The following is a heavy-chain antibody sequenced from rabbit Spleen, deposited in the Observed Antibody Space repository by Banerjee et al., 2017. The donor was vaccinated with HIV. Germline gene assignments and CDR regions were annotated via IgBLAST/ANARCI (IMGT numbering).Heavy chain of an antibody. CDR2: IYAAGVSDT. CDR1: GFSFNSGFW. CDR3: ARDTSSSFSSYGMDL. D-gene: IGHD1-1*01. J-gene: IGHJ6*01. Sequence: QSLEESGGGLVKPGASLTLTCKASGFSFNSGFWVCWVRQAPGKGLEWIACIYAAGVSDTDHANWATGRFSVSKTSSTTVTLQMTRLTAADTATYFCARDTSSSFSSYGMDLWGPGTLVTVS. V-gene: IGHV1S40*01.